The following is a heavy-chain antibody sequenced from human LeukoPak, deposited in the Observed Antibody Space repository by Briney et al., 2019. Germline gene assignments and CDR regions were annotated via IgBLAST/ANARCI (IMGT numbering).Heavy chain of an antibody. D-gene: IGHD6-25*01. Sequence: ASVKVSCKASGYTFTSYGISWVRQAPGQGLEWMGWISAYNGNTNYTQKLQGRVTMTTHTSTSTAYMELRSLRSDDTAVYYCARDIVFEQRDLDEWGEGTLVTVSS. V-gene: IGHV1-18*01. CDR2: ISAYNGNT. CDR3: ARDIVFEQRDLDE. CDR1: GYTFTSYG. J-gene: IGHJ4*02.